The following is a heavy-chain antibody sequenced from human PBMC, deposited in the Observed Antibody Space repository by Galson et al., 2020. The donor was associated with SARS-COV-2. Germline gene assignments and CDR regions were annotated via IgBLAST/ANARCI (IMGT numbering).Heavy chain of an antibody. J-gene: IGHJ6*02. D-gene: IGHD2-21*02. CDR2: ISYDGSNK. CDR3: ARSLLFVVEKYGMDV. Sequence: GESLKISCAASGFTFSSYAMHWVRQAPGKGLEWVAVISYDGSNKYYADSVKGRFTISRDNSKNTLYLQMNSLRAEDTAVYYCARSLLFVVEKYGMDVWGQGTTVTVSS. V-gene: IGHV3-30-3*01. CDR1: GFTFSSYA.